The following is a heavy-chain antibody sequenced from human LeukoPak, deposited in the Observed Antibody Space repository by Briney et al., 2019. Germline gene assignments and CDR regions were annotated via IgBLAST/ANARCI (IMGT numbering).Heavy chain of an antibody. D-gene: IGHD2-2*01. J-gene: IGHJ4*02. V-gene: IGHV3-21*01. Sequence: PGGSLRLSCAASGFTVSSNYMSWVRQAPGKGLEWVASISDRGTYIYYADSVKGRFTISRDNAKNSLYPQMNSLRAEDTAVYYCANHLACGSTSCPPFDSWGQGTLVTVSS. CDR1: GFTVSSNY. CDR3: ANHLACGSTSCPPFDS. CDR2: ISDRGTYI.